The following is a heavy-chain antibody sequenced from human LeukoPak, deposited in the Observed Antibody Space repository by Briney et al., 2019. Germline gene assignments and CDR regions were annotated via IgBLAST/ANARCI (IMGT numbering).Heavy chain of an antibody. CDR1: GYTFTSYG. J-gene: IGHJ3*02. D-gene: IGHD3-3*01. CDR2: ISAYNGNT. V-gene: IGHV1-18*01. Sequence: ASVKVSCKASGYTFTSYGISWVRQAPGQGLEWMGWISAYNGNTNYAQKLQGRVTMTTDTSTSTAYMELRSLRSDDTAVYYCARVQIGSVLRFLDPREAFDIWGQGTMVTVSS. CDR3: ARVQIGSVLRFLDPREAFDI.